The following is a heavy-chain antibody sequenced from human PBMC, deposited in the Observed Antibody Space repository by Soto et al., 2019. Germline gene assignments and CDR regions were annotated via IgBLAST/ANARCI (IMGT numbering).Heavy chain of an antibody. CDR1: GFTFSSYG. J-gene: IGHJ6*02. V-gene: IGHV3-30*18. CDR2: ISYDGSNK. Sequence: GGSLRLSCAASGFTFSSYGMHWVRQAPGKGLEWVAVISYDGSNKYYADSVKGRFTISRDNSKNTLYLQMNSLRAEDTAVYYCAKDMGSSMDSGMYVWGQGTTVTVPS. D-gene: IGHD6-13*01. CDR3: AKDMGSSMDSGMYV.